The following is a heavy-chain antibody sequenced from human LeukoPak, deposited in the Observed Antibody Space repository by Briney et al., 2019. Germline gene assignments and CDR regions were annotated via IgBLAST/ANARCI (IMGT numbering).Heavy chain of an antibody. CDR3: AKGTRIQPNPYYFDY. V-gene: IGHV3-23*01. CDR2: ISGSGGST. CDR1: GFTFNNYA. D-gene: IGHD5-18*01. Sequence: PGGSLRLSCAPSGFTFNNYAMSWVRPAPGKGLEWVSAISGSGGSTYYADSVKGRFTISRDNFKNTLYLQMNSLRAEDTAVYYCAKGTRIQPNPYYFDYWGQGTLVTVSS. J-gene: IGHJ4*02.